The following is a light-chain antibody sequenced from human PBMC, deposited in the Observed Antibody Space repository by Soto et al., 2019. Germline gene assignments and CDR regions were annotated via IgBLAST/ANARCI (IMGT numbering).Light chain of an antibody. CDR1: NSDVGGYNY. J-gene: IGLJ2*01. CDR2: EVS. CDR3: SSYTSSSTLVV. V-gene: IGLV2-14*01. Sequence: QSALTQPASVSGSPGQSITISCTGTNSDVGGYNYVSWYQQHPGKAPKLMIYEVSNRPSGVSTRFSGSKSGNTASLTISGLQAEDEADYYCSSYTSSSTLVVFGGGTKVTVL.